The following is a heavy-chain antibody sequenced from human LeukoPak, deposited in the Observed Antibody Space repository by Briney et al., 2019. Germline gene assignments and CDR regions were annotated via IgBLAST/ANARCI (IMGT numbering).Heavy chain of an antibody. J-gene: IGHJ2*01. CDR1: GLSLNSCG. V-gene: IGHV3-30*03. D-gene: IGHD2/OR15-2a*01. CDR3: ATEYCTDKGNFDL. Sequence: GRSLRLSCAASGLSLNSCGMHWVRQAPGKGLEWVAVISSDGSNKYYADSVKGRFTISRVNAKASLYLQMYGLRVDDSAVYYCATEYCTDKGNFDLWGRGTLVTVSS. CDR2: ISSDGSNK.